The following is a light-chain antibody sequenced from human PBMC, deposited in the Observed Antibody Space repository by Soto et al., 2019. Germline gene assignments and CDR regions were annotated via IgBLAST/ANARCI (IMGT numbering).Light chain of an antibody. Sequence: QSVRTQSPSASGTPGQRVTISCSGSASTIGRNYVYWYQQLPGTAPKLLIYRNSQRPSGVPDRFPGSKSGTSASLAISGLPSEDEADYYCAAWDDNLSGLYVFGAGTKVTVL. CDR2: RNS. CDR1: ASTIGRNY. V-gene: IGLV1-47*01. CDR3: AAWDDNLSGLYV. J-gene: IGLJ1*01.